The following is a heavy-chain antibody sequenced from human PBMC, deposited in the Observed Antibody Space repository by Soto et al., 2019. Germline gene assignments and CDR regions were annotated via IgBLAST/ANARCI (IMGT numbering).Heavy chain of an antibody. CDR2: IYYSGST. J-gene: IGHJ6*02. CDR1: GGSISSYY. D-gene: IGHD2-8*01. Sequence: PSETLSLTCTVSGGSISSYYWSWIRQPPGKGLEWIGYIYYSGSTNYNPSLKSRVTISVDTSKNQFSLKLSSATAADTAVYYCARGKYVDVWGQGTTVTVSS. V-gene: IGHV4-59*01. CDR3: ARGKYVDV.